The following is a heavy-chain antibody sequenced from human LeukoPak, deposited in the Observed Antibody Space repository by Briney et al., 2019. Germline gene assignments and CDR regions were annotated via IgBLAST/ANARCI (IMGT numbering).Heavy chain of an antibody. Sequence: SETLSLTCTVSGGSISSSSYYWGWIRQPPGKGLEWMGSIYYSGSPYSNPSLKSRVTISVDTSKKQFSLKLSSVTAADTAVYYCARHVGFITMVRGVINNNWFDPWGQGTLVTVSS. J-gene: IGHJ5*02. D-gene: IGHD3-10*01. V-gene: IGHV4-39*01. CDR2: IYYSGSP. CDR3: ARHVGFITMVRGVINNNWFDP. CDR1: GGSISSSSYY.